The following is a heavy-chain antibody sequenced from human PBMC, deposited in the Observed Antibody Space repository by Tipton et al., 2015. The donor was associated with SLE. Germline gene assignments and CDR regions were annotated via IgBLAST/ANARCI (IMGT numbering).Heavy chain of an antibody. CDR3: ARDGDAIVGTTGAFDI. V-gene: IGHV4-38-2*02. D-gene: IGHD1-26*01. CDR2: IYHSGNT. Sequence: TLSLTCTVSGYSISSDYYWGWIRQPPGKGLTWIGSIYHSGNTYYSPSLRSRLTISIDASKNQFSMRLTSVTAADTAVYYCARDGDAIVGTTGAFDIWGQGTMVTVSS. J-gene: IGHJ3*02. CDR1: GYSISSDYY.